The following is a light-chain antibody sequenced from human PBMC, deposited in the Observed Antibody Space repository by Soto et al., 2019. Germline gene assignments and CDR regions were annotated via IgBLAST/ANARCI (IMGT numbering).Light chain of an antibody. CDR1: QGISSW. Sequence: DVHMTQSPSSLSASVGDRFTITCGASQGISSWLAWYQQKPEKAPKSLIYAASSLQSGVPSRFRGSGSGTEFTLTISSLQPDDFETYYCQHYNSYSEAFGQGTKVDIK. V-gene: IGKV1D-16*01. J-gene: IGKJ1*01. CDR2: AAS. CDR3: QHYNSYSEA.